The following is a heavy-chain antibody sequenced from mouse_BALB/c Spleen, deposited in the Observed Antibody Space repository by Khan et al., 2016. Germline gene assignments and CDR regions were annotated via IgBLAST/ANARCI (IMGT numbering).Heavy chain of an antibody. D-gene: IGHD2-4*01. CDR1: GFNIKDTY. V-gene: IGHV14-3*02. Sequence: VQLQQSGAELVKPGASVKLSCTASGFNIKDTYMHWMIQRPEQGLEWIGRIDPANDNTKYDPKFQGKATITADTSSNTAYLQLSSLTSEDTAVXYCARSYYDSWFVYWGQGTLVTVSA. CDR3: ARSYYDSWFVY. J-gene: IGHJ3*01. CDR2: IDPANDNT.